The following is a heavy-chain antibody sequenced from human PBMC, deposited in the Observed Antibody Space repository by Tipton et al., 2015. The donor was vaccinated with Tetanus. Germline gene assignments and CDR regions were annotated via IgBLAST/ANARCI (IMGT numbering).Heavy chain of an antibody. V-gene: IGHV3-11*04. J-gene: IGHJ4*02. CDR2: ISSSGSTI. D-gene: IGHD2-21*02. CDR1: GFTFSDYY. CDR3: ARGMAEASNCGGDCYSDY. Sequence: SLRLSCAASGFTFSDYYMSWIRQAPGKGLEWVSYISSSGSTIYYADSVKGRFTISRDNAKNSLYLQMISLRAEDTAVYSCARGMAEASNCGGDCYSDYWGQGTLVTVSS.